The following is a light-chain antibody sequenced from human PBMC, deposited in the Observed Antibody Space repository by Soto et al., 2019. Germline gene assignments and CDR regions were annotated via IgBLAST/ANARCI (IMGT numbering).Light chain of an antibody. J-gene: IGLJ1*01. CDR3: CSYAGSYTFV. Sequence: QSVLTQPASVSGSPGQSVTISCTGTRSDVGVYNYVSWYQQYPGKAPKIMIYDVSKRPSGVPDRFSGSKSDNTASLTISGLQAEDEADYYCCSYAGSYTFVFGIGTKVTVL. CDR1: RSDVGVYNY. V-gene: IGLV2-11*01. CDR2: DVS.